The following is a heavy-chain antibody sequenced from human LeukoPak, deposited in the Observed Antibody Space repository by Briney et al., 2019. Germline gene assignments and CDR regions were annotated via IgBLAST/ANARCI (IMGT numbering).Heavy chain of an antibody. V-gene: IGHV4-38-2*02. J-gene: IGHJ6*03. CDR1: GYSISSGYY. Sequence: SETLSLTCTVSGYSISSGYYWGWIRQPPGKGLEWIGSIYHSGSTYYNPALKIRVTISVDTSKNQFFLKLSSVTAADTAVSYCARLDPSSSSFGYYYYYMDVWGKGTTVTVTS. CDR3: ARLDPSSSSFGYYYYYMDV. D-gene: IGHD6-6*01. CDR2: IYHSGST.